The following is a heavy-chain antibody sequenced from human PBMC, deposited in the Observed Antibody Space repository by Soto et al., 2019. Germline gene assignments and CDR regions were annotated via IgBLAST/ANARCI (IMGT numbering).Heavy chain of an antibody. CDR1: GYTFKNYD. CDR2: MNPNSGNT. D-gene: IGHD3-10*01. V-gene: IGHV1-8*01. Sequence: QVQLLQSGAEVKKPGASVRVSCRASGYTFKNYDINWVRRAPGQGLEWMGWMNPNSGNTGYAQKFQDRVTMTSATSTRTAYMELSSLTAEDTALYYCARRMTWSLWCFDLWGSGTQVTVSS. J-gene: IGHJ2*01. CDR3: ARRMTWSLWCFDL.